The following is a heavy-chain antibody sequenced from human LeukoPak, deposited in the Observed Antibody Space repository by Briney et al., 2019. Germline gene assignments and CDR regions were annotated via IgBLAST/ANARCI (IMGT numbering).Heavy chain of an antibody. J-gene: IGHJ5*02. CDR3: ARGLRSTPNWFDP. D-gene: IGHD4-17*01. Sequence: GGSLRLSCAASGFTFSSYSMNWVRQAPGKGLEWVSSISSSSSYIYYADSVKGRFTISRDNAKNSLYLQMNSLRAEDTAVYYCARGLRSTPNWFDPWGQGTLVTVSS. V-gene: IGHV3-21*01. CDR2: ISSSSSYI. CDR1: GFTFSSYS.